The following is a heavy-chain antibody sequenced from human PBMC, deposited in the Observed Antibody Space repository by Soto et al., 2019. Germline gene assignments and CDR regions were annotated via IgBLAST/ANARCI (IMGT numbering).Heavy chain of an antibody. CDR2: ISYDGSNK. D-gene: IGHD5-12*01. CDR3: AKIKVARNHYCYYGRDV. CDR1: GFTFSSYG. V-gene: IGHV3-30*18. Sequence: GGSLRLSCAASGFTFSSYGMHWVRQAPGKGLEWVAVISYDGSNKYYADSVKGRFTISRDNSKNTLYLQMNSLRAEDTAVYYSAKIKVARNHYCYYGRDVWGQETTGTVSS. J-gene: IGHJ6*02.